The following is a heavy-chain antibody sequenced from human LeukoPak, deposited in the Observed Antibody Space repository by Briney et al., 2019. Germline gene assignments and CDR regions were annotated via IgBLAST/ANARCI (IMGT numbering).Heavy chain of an antibody. Sequence: PGRSLRLSCAASGFTFDDYAMHWVRQAPGKGLEWVSGISWNSGSIGYADSVKGRFTISRDNAKNSLYLQMNSLRDEDTAVYYCARDAGGSYPRFDIWGQGTMVTVSS. CDR2: ISWNSGSI. J-gene: IGHJ3*02. D-gene: IGHD1-26*01. CDR3: ARDAGGSYPRFDI. V-gene: IGHV3-9*01. CDR1: GFTFDDYA.